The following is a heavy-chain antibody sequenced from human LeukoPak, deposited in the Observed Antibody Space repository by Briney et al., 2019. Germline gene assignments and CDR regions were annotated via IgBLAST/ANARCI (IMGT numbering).Heavy chain of an antibody. V-gene: IGHV3-30*18. Sequence: GGSLRLSCAPSGLTFTTSVINWVRQAPGKGLEWVAALSDDGRDEYYAESVKGRFTISRDNSKNTVHLQMNSLRAEDTAVYYCAKGDDIAMSNGAFDIWGQGTMVTVSS. CDR3: AKGDDIAMSNGAFDI. D-gene: IGHD5-18*01. CDR2: LSDDGRDE. J-gene: IGHJ3*02. CDR1: GLTFTTSV.